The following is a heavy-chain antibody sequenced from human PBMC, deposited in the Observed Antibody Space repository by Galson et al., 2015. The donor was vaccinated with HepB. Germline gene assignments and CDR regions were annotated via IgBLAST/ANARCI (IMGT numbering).Heavy chain of an antibody. D-gene: IGHD6-13*01. Sequence: SVKVSCKASGYTFTSYGISWVRQAPGQGLEWMGWISAYNGNTNYAQKLQGRVTMTTDTSTSTAYMELRSLRSDDTAVYYCARHYSSSWYRDAFDIWGQGTMVTVSS. CDR3: ARHYSSSWYRDAFDI. J-gene: IGHJ3*02. CDR2: ISAYNGNT. V-gene: IGHV1-18*01. CDR1: GYTFTSYG.